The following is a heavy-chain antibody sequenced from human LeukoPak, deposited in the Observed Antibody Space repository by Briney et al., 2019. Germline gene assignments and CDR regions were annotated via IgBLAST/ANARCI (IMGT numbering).Heavy chain of an antibody. D-gene: IGHD3-10*01. CDR3: ARVFDSGSQAYFYYMDV. Sequence: SETLSLTCSVSGDSISTYYWTWIRQPPGKGLEWIGCFYYNANTNYNPSLKSRVTISVDTSKNQFSLKVSSVTAADTAVYYCARVFDSGSQAYFYYMDVWGKGTTVTISS. V-gene: IGHV4-59*01. CDR2: FYYNANT. CDR1: GDSISTYY. J-gene: IGHJ6*03.